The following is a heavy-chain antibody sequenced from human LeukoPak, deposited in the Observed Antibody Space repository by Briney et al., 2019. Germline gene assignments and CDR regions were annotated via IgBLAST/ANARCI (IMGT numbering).Heavy chain of an antibody. Sequence: GGSLRLSCAASGFTFDDYAMHWVRQAPGKGLEWVSGISWNSGSIGYADSVKGRFTISRDNAKNSLYLQMNSLRAEDTALYYCAKSYSSSPNHFDYWGQGTLVTVSS. CDR1: GFTFDDYA. CDR3: AKSYSSSPNHFDY. V-gene: IGHV3-9*01. D-gene: IGHD6-13*01. CDR2: ISWNSGSI. J-gene: IGHJ4*02.